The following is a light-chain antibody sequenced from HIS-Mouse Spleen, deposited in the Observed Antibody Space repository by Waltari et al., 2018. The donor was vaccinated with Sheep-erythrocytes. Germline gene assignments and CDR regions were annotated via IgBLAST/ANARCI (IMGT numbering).Light chain of an antibody. CDR3: CSYAGSYNHV. V-gene: IGLV2-11*01. CDR1: SSDVGGYNY. J-gene: IGLJ1*01. Sequence: QSALTQPRSVSGSPGQSVTISCTGTSSDVGGYNYVSWYQQHPGKAPKLMIYDVSKRPSGGPGRFSGSKSRNTASLTISGLQAEDEADYYCCSYAGSYNHVFATETKVTVL. CDR2: DVS.